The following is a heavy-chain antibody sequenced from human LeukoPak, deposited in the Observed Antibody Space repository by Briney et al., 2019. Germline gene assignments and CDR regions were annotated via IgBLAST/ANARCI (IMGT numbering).Heavy chain of an antibody. CDR2: INSDGSWT. Sequence: GGSLRLSCAASGNYWMHWVRQVPGKGLVWVSHINSDGSWTSYADSVKGRFTISKDNAKDTVYLQMNSLRAEDTAVYYCVGFYETYWGRGTLATVSS. D-gene: IGHD2/OR15-2a*01. CDR1: GNYW. J-gene: IGHJ4*02. V-gene: IGHV3-74*01. CDR3: VGFYETY.